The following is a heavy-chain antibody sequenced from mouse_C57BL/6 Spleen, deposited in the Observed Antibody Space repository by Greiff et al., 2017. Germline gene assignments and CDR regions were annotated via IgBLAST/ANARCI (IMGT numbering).Heavy chain of an antibody. D-gene: IGHD1-1*01. V-gene: IGHV1-72*01. CDR2: IDPNSGGT. CDR1: GYTFTSYW. CDR3: ATITTVVATRYFDV. Sequence: QVQLQQSGAELVKPGASVKLSCKASGYTFTSYWMHWVKQRPGRGLEWIGRIDPNSGGTKYNEKFKSKATLTVDKPSSTACMQLSSLTSEDSAVYYCATITTVVATRYFDVWGTGTTVTVSS. J-gene: IGHJ1*03.